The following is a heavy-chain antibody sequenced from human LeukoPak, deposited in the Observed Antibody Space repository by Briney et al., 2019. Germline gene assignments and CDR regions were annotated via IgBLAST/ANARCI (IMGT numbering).Heavy chain of an antibody. CDR2: IYTSGST. Sequence: SETLSLTCTVSGGSISSYYWSWIRQPAGKGLEWIGRIYTSGSTNYNPSLKSRVTMSVDTSKNQFSLKLSSVTAADTAVYYCARGLPTMIVVVTHYFDYWGQGTLVTVSS. CDR1: GGSISSYY. J-gene: IGHJ4*02. CDR3: ARGLPTMIVVVTHYFDY. D-gene: IGHD3-22*01. V-gene: IGHV4-4*07.